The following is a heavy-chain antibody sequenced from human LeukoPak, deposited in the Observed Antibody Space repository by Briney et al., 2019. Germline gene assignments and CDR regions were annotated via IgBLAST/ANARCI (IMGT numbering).Heavy chain of an antibody. J-gene: IGHJ4*02. CDR2: IYSGGTT. Sequence: GGSLRLSCAASGFTVSTNYMTWVRQAPGKGLEWVSVIYSGGTTYYADSVKGRFSISRDNSKNTLYLQMNSLRAEDTAVYYCARYDYGRSGFDYWGQGTLVTVTS. CDR1: GFTVSTNY. D-gene: IGHD5-12*01. CDR3: ARYDYGRSGFDY. V-gene: IGHV3-66*01.